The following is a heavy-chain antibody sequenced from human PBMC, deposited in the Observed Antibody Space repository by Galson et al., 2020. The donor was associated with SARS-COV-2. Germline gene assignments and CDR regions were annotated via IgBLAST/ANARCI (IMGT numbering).Heavy chain of an antibody. CDR3: ARDSGSAFDY. D-gene: IGHD6-19*01. V-gene: IGHV3-30-3*01. J-gene: IGHJ4*02. CDR1: AFTFSSYA. CDR2: ISNDGSNK. Sequence: TVGSLRLSCAASAFTFSSYAMHWVRQAPGKGLEWVALISNDGSNKYYADSVKGRFTISRDNSKNTLYLQTNSLRAEDTAVYYCARDSGSAFDYWGQGTLVTVSS.